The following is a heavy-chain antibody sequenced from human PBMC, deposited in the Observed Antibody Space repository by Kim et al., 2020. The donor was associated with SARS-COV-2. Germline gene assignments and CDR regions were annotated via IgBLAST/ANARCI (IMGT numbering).Heavy chain of an antibody. CDR2: ISWNSGSI. D-gene: IGHD6-13*01. J-gene: IGHJ6*02. CDR1: GFTFDDYA. CDR3: AKASGSSWYRGYYGMDV. Sequence: GGSLRLSCAASGFTFDDYAMHWVRQAPGKGLEWVSGISWNSGSIGYADSVKGRFTISRDNAKNSLYLQMNSLRAEDTALYYCAKASGSSWYRGYYGMDVWGQGTTVTVSS. V-gene: IGHV3-9*01.